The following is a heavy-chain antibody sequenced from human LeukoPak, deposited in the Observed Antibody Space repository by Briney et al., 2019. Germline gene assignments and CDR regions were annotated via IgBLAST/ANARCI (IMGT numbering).Heavy chain of an antibody. Sequence: GASVKVSCKASGGTFSSYAISWVRQAPGQGLEWMGRIIPILSIANYAQKFQGRVTITADKSTSTAYMELSSLRSEDTAVYYCARVFGYDSPDYWGQGTLVTVSS. J-gene: IGHJ4*02. CDR2: IIPILSIA. V-gene: IGHV1-69*04. D-gene: IGHD5-12*01. CDR1: GGTFSSYA. CDR3: ARVFGYDSPDY.